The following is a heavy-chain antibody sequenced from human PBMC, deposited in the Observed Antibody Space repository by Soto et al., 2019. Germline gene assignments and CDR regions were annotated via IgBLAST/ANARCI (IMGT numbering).Heavy chain of an antibody. J-gene: IGHJ4*02. Sequence: GGSLRLSCAASGFTFSSYSMNWVRQAPWKGLKWVSSISSSSSYIYYADSVKGRFTISRDNAKNSLYLQMNSLRAEDTAVYYCARGPSLPVAGTTYFDYWGLGTLVTVSS. D-gene: IGHD6-19*01. V-gene: IGHV3-21*01. CDR3: ARGPSLPVAGTTYFDY. CDR2: ISSSSSYI. CDR1: GFTFSSYS.